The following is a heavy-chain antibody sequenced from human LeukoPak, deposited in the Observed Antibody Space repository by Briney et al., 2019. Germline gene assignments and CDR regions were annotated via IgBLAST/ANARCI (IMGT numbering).Heavy chain of an antibody. CDR1: GVFISSTNSY. CDR3: ARKREGPTTGIDY. D-gene: IGHD1-26*01. Sequence: SETLSLTCTVSGVFISSTNSYWGWIRQSPRTGLEWIGNIYSSGSTYYNPSLKSRVTISIDTSENQFSLKLTSVTAADTAVYYCARKREGPTTGIDYWGQGTLVTVSS. CDR2: IYSSGST. J-gene: IGHJ4*02. V-gene: IGHV4-39*07.